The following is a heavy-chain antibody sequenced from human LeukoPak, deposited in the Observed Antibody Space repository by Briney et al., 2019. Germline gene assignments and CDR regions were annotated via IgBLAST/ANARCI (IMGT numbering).Heavy chain of an antibody. CDR1: GASISSSY. D-gene: IGHD3-10*01. V-gene: IGHV4-59*13. J-gene: IGHJ5*02. CDR2: IFYIRST. CDR3: ARGVYYYGSGRFPNWFDP. Sequence: SELLSSPCSVLGASISSSYWTWIPQPPGKAWGGCGSIFYIRSTNYNPSLKSRVTISVDTSNYQFSLKLSSVTAADTAMYYCARGVYYYGSGRFPNWFDPWGQGSLVTVSS.